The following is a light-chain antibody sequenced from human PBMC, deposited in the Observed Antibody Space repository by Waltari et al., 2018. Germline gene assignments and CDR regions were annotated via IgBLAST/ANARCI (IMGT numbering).Light chain of an antibody. CDR1: QNILYNSNNRNY. Sequence: DIVMTQSPDSLAVSLGERATVNCKSSQNILYNSNNRNYLAWYQQKPGQSPKLLIYWASTRESGVPDRFSGSGSGTDFTLTISSLQAEDVAVYFCQQYYSTPFTFGQGTKLEIK. J-gene: IGKJ2*01. V-gene: IGKV4-1*01. CDR3: QQYYSTPFT. CDR2: WAS.